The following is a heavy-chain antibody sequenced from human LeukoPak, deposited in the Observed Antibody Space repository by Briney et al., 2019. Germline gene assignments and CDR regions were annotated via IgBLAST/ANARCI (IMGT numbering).Heavy chain of an antibody. J-gene: IGHJ4*02. CDR1: GFTFSIYS. D-gene: IGHD4-17*01. CDR2: ISSSSSYI. Sequence: GGSLRLSCAVSGFTFSIYSMIWVRQAPGKGREWVSSISSSSSYIYYADSVKGRFTISRDNAKNSLYLQMNSLRAEDTAVYYCARSDYGDPIDYWGQGTLVTVSS. V-gene: IGHV3-21*01. CDR3: ARSDYGDPIDY.